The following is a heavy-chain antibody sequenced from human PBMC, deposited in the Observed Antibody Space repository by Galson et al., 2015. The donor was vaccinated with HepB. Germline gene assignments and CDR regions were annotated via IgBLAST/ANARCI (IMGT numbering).Heavy chain of an antibody. V-gene: IGHV3-30*18. J-gene: IGHJ4*02. D-gene: IGHD6-19*01. CDR1: GFTFSSYA. CDR3: AKDGRYSSGWYVFWPQYYFDY. CDR2: ISYDGSNK. Sequence: SLRLSCAASGFTFSSYAMSWVRQAPGKGLEWVAVISYDGSNKYYADSVKGRFTISRDNSKNTLYLQMNSLRAEDTAVYYCAKDGRYSSGWYVFWPQYYFDYWGQGTLVTVSS.